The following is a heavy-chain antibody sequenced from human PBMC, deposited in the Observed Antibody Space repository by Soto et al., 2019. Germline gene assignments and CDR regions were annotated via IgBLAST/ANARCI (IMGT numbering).Heavy chain of an antibody. CDR1: GGSFSGYY. D-gene: IGHD2-2*02. Sequence: PSETLSLTCAVYGGSFSGYYWSWIRQPPGKGLEWIGEINHSGSTNYNPSLKSRVTISVDTSKNQFSLKLSSVTAADTAVYYCARGGLVVVPAAIWGSAYYYYGMDVWGQGTTVT. CDR2: INHSGST. V-gene: IGHV4-34*01. J-gene: IGHJ6*02. CDR3: ARGGLVVVPAAIWGSAYYYYGMDV.